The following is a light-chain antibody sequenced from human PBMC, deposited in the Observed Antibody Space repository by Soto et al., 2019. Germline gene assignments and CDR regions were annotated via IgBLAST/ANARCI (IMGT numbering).Light chain of an antibody. CDR2: SDS. CDR1: NIGSKS. Sequence: SYELTQPPSVSVAPGQTARLTCGGNNIGSKSVHWYQQKPGQAPVLVVYSDSDRPSGIPERFSGSNSGNTATLTISRVEAGDEADYYCQVWDSSNDHVIFGGGTKVTVL. J-gene: IGLJ2*01. CDR3: QVWDSSNDHVI. V-gene: IGLV3-21*02.